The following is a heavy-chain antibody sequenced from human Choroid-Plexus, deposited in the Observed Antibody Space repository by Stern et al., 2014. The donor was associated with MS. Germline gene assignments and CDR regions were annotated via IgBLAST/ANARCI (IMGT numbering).Heavy chain of an antibody. V-gene: IGHV3-23*04. D-gene: IGHD5-24*01. CDR3: AKGRDVAKYGMDV. CDR1: GFTFSRYA. Sequence: EDHLVESGGGLVQPGGSLRLSCAASGFTFSRYAMSWVRQAPGKGLDWVSGISATGGDRYHSDSVKGRFSISRDNSQNTLYLQMNSLRGEDTAVYYCAKGRDVAKYGMDVWGQGTTVTVSS. CDR2: ISATGGDR. J-gene: IGHJ6*02.